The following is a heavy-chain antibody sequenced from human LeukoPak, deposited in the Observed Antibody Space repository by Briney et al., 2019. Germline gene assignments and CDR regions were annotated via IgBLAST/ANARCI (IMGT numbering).Heavy chain of an antibody. Sequence: ASVKVSCKASGYTFTGYYMHWVRQAPGQGLEWMGRINPNSGGTNYAQKFQGRVTMTRDTSKNQFSLKLSSVTAADTAVYYCARVFGYSYGYRFDYWGQGTLVTVSS. CDR2: INPNSGGT. J-gene: IGHJ4*02. V-gene: IGHV1-2*06. D-gene: IGHD5-18*01. CDR3: ARVFGYSYGYRFDY. CDR1: GYTFTGYY.